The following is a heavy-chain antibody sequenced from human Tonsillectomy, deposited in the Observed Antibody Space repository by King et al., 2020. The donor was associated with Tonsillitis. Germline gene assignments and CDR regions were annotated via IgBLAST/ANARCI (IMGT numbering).Heavy chain of an antibody. CDR2: MNPNSGNT. D-gene: IGHD5-24*01. CDR1: GYTFTSYD. J-gene: IGHJ4*02. CDR3: ARGRRWLQLLFDY. Sequence: VQLVESGAEVKKPGASVKVSCKASGYTFTSYDINWVRQATGQGLEGMGWMNPNSGNTGYAQKFQGRVNMTRNTSISTAYMELSSLRSEDTAVYYCARGRRWLQLLFDYWGQGTLVTVSS. V-gene: IGHV1-8*01.